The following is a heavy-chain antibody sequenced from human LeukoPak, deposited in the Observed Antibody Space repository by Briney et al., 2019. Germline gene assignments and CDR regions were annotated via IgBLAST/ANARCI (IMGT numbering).Heavy chain of an antibody. D-gene: IGHD3-10*02. CDR2: ISSNGGTI. Sequence: GGSLRLSCAASGFTFSSYEMNWVRQAPGKGLEWVSYISSNGGTIHYADSVKGRFTISRDNAKDSLYLQMNSLRAEDTAVYYCAELGITMIGGVWGKGTTVTISS. J-gene: IGHJ6*04. CDR1: GFTFSSYE. V-gene: IGHV3-48*03. CDR3: AELGITMIGGV.